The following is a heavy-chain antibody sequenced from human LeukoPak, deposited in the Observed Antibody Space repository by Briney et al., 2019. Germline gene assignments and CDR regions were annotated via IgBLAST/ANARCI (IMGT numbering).Heavy chain of an antibody. CDR3: TGGSYDVLTGRSTLGEY. V-gene: IGHV4-39*02. Sequence: SETLSLTCTISGGSITGSSYYWGWIRQSPGKGLEWIGNIYYSGSTYYNSSLKSRVTISIDTSKNHFSLRLTSVTASDTAVYFCTGGSYDVLTGRSTLGEYWGQGTLVAVSS. J-gene: IGHJ4*02. CDR2: IYYSGST. CDR1: GGSITGSSYY. D-gene: IGHD3-9*01.